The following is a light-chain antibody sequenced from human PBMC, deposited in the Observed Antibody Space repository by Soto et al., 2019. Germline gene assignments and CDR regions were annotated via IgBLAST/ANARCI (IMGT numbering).Light chain of an antibody. CDR2: KAS. V-gene: IGKV1-5*03. J-gene: IGKJ1*01. Sequence: DIQMTQSPSTLSASVGDRVTITCRASQSISTYLAWYQQKPGKAPKLLIYKASSLESGVPSRFSGSGSGTEFTLTISSLQPDDFATYYCQQYNSYSVTFGQGTKVDIK. CDR3: QQYNSYSVT. CDR1: QSISTY.